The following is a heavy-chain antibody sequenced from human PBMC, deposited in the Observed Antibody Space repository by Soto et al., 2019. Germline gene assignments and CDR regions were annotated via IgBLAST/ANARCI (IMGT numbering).Heavy chain of an antibody. J-gene: IGHJ3*02. CDR1: GFTISTYS. CDR3: ARDLTARIVVVEDAFDI. CDR2: ISSSSSTI. D-gene: IGHD3-22*01. V-gene: IGHV3-48*01. Sequence: EVQLVESGGGLVQPGGSLRLSCAASGFTISTYSMNWVRQAPGKGLEWVSYISSSSSTIYYADSVKGRFTISRDNAKNSLYLQMNSLRAEDTAVYYCARDLTARIVVVEDAFDIWGQGTMVTVSS.